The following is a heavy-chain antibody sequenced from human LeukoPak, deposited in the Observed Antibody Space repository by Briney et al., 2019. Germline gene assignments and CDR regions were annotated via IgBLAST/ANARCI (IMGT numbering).Heavy chain of an antibody. Sequence: GGSLRLSCAVSGFTLSNYSMNWVRQAPGKGLEWISYISGSGFTIHYADSVKGRFTISRDNAKNSLCLQMNSLRAEDTAVYYCARDGDYYGSGSYRDGFDIWGQGTMVTVSS. CDR2: ISGSGFTI. V-gene: IGHV3-48*01. J-gene: IGHJ3*02. D-gene: IGHD3-10*01. CDR3: ARDGDYYGSGSYRDGFDI. CDR1: GFTLSNYS.